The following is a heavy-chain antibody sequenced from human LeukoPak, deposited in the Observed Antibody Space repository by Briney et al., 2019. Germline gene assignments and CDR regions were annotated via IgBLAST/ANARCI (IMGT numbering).Heavy chain of an antibody. D-gene: IGHD3-9*01. Sequence: SETPSLTCTVSGGSISSYYWSWIRQTPGKGLEWIGYISYSGNTNYNPSLKSRVTISVDTSKNQSSLKLSSVTAADTAVYYCARMVAPYYYILTGYYYYFDYWGQGTLVTVSS. V-gene: IGHV4-59*08. J-gene: IGHJ4*02. CDR1: GGSISSYY. CDR2: ISYSGNT. CDR3: ARMVAPYYYILTGYYYYFDY.